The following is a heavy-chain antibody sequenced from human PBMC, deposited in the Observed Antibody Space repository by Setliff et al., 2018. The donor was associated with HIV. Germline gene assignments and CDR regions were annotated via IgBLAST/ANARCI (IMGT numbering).Heavy chain of an antibody. CDR3: ARGSYGSVLL. J-gene: IGHJ4*02. D-gene: IGHD6-19*01. V-gene: IGHV6-1*01. CDR1: GDSVSSNSAA. Sequence: SQTLSLTCAFSGDSVSSNSAAWNWIRQSPSRGLEWLGRTYYRSKWYNNYAVSVKSRITINPDTSKDQFSLHLNSVTPDDTAVYYCARGSYGSVLLWGQGTLVTVSS. CDR2: TYYRSKWYN.